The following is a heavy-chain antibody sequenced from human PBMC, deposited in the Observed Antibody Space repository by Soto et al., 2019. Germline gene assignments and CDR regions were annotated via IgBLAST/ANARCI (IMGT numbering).Heavy chain of an antibody. CDR2: ISGSGGST. D-gene: IGHD3-22*01. V-gene: IGHV3-23*01. Sequence: EVQLLESGGGLVQPGGSLRLSCAASGFTFSSYAMSWVRQAPGKGLEWVSAISGSGGSTYYADSVKGRFTISGDNSKNTLYLQMNSLRAEDTAVYYCAKGRDYYDSSGYYKVWGQGTLVTVSS. CDR3: AKGRDYYDSSGYYKV. J-gene: IGHJ4*02. CDR1: GFTFSSYA.